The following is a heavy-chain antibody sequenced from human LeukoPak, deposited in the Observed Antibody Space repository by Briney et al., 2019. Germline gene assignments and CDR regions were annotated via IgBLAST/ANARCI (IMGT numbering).Heavy chain of an antibody. Sequence: ASVKVSCKASGYTFIGHYIHWVRQAPGQGLEWMGWINPNNGGTKYAPKFQGRVTMTRDTSISTAYMELSSLRSDDMAVYYCARVAGLCSAGSCGNWFDPWGQGTLVTVSS. V-gene: IGHV1-2*02. CDR3: ARVAGLCSAGSCGNWFDP. D-gene: IGHD3-10*01. CDR1: GYTFIGHY. J-gene: IGHJ5*02. CDR2: INPNNGGT.